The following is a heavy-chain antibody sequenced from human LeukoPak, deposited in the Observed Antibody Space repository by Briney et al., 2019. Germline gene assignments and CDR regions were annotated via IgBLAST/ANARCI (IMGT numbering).Heavy chain of an antibody. CDR1: GGSISSSSYY. J-gene: IGHJ3*02. Sequence: SETLSLTCTVSGGSISSSSYYWGWIRQPPGKGLEWIGSIYYSGSTYYNPSLKSRVTISVDTSKNHFSLKLSSVTAADTAVYYCARHAASYWASAFDIWGQGTMVTVSS. V-gene: IGHV4-39*01. D-gene: IGHD1-26*01. CDR3: ARHAASYWASAFDI. CDR2: IYYSGST.